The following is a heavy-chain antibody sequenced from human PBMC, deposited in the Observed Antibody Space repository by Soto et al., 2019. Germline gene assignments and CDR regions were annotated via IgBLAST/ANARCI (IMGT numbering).Heavy chain of an antibody. CDR1: GGTFSSYA. Sequence: ASVKVSCKASGGTFSSYAISWVRQAPGQGLEWMGGIIPIFGTANYAQKFQGRVTITADESTSTAYMELSSLRSEDTAVYYCARGPGWELLRAFDYWGQGTTVTVSS. J-gene: IGHJ4*02. CDR2: IIPIFGTA. D-gene: IGHD1-26*01. CDR3: ARGPGWELLRAFDY. V-gene: IGHV1-69*13.